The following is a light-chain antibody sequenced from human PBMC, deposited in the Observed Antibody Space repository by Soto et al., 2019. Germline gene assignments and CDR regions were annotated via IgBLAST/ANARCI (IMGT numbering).Light chain of an antibody. Sequence: EIVFTQSPVTLSLSPGEKATLSCMTIPSVSSDLAWYQQKPDQAPRVLIYDASNRATVIPARFSGSGPGTDFTLTISCLEPEDFAVYYCQQRSNWPSTFGGGTKVEIK. V-gene: IGKV3-11*01. J-gene: IGKJ4*02. CDR1: PSVSSD. CDR3: QQRSNWPST. CDR2: DAS.